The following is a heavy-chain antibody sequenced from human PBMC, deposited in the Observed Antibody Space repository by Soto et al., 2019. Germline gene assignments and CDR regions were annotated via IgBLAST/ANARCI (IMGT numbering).Heavy chain of an antibody. CDR3: ASQPRSSYGFRDAFDI. CDR2: IDPSDSYT. CDR1: GYSFTSYW. Sequence: HGESLKISCKGSGYSFTSYWISWVRQMPGKGLEWMGRIDPSDSYTNYSPSFQGHVTISADKSISTAYLQWSSLKASDTAMYYCASQPRSSYGFRDAFDIWGQGTMVTVSS. D-gene: IGHD5-18*01. V-gene: IGHV5-10-1*01. J-gene: IGHJ3*02.